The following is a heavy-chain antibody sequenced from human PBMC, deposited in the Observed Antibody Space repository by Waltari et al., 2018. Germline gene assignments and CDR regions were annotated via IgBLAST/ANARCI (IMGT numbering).Heavy chain of an antibody. D-gene: IGHD6-19*01. V-gene: IGHV3-30-3*01. CDR3: ARVLEGYSSGWGGDY. CDR1: GFTFSSYA. Sequence: QVQLVESGGGVVQPGRSLRLSCAASGFTFSSYAMHWVRQAPGKGLEWVAVRSYDGSNKYYADSVKGRFTISRDNSKNTLYLQMNSLRAEDTAVYYCARVLEGYSSGWGGDYWGQGTLVTVSS. J-gene: IGHJ4*02. CDR2: RSYDGSNK.